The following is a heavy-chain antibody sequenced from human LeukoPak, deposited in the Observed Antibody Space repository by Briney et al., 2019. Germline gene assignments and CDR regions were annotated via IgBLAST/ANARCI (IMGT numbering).Heavy chain of an antibody. D-gene: IGHD4-23*01. CDR2: ISRSGEST. CDR1: GFTFSGFA. V-gene: IGHV3-23*01. J-gene: IGHJ4*02. Sequence: GGSLRLSCAASGFTFSGFAMSSIRQAPEKGLEWVSSISRSGESTFYADSVRGRFTISRDNSKNTVSLQMESLRAEDTALYYCAKDYTVGSIDYWGQGTLVTVSS. CDR3: AKDYTVGSIDY.